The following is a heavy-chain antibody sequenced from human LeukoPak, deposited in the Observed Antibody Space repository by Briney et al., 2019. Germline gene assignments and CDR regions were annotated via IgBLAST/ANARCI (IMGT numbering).Heavy chain of an antibody. Sequence: SETLSLTCTVSGGSISSYYWGWVRQPPGKGREWIGSIYYSGSTYYNPSLTSRVTISVDTSKNQFSLKLSSVTAADTAVYYCARTYYYGSGSYGRGFDPWGQGTLVTVSS. CDR3: ARTYYYGSGSYGRGFDP. CDR1: GGSISSYY. V-gene: IGHV4-39*07. CDR2: IYYSGST. D-gene: IGHD3-10*01. J-gene: IGHJ5*02.